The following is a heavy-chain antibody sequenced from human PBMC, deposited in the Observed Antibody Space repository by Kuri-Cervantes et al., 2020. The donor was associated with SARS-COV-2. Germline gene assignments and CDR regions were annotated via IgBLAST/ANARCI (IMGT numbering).Heavy chain of an antibody. CDR2: ISGSGGDT. Sequence: GGSLRLSCATSGFTFSTYAMTWVRQAPGKGLEWISGISGSGGDTYYADSVKGRFTISRDSSNNTLYLQMNSLRAEDTAIYYCAKGDYSSWSYFDYWGQGTLVTVSS. J-gene: IGHJ4*02. CDR3: AKGDYSSWSYFDY. D-gene: IGHD4-11*01. V-gene: IGHV3-23*01. CDR1: GFTFSTYA.